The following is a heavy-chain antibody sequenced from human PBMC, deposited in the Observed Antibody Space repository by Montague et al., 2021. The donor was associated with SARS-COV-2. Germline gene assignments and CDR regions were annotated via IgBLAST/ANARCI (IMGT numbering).Heavy chain of an antibody. CDR2: IYWDDDK. V-gene: IGHV2-5*02. D-gene: IGHD3-9*01. CDR1: GFSLSTSGVG. CDR3: AHSRLYYDILTGYYSLGYYFDY. J-gene: IGHJ4*02. Sequence: PALVKPTQTLTLTCTFSGFSLSTSGVGVGWIRQPPGKALEWLALIYWDDDKRYSPSLKSRLTITKDTSENQVVLTMTTMDPVDTATYYCAHSRLYYDILTGYYSLGYYFDYWGQGALVTVSS.